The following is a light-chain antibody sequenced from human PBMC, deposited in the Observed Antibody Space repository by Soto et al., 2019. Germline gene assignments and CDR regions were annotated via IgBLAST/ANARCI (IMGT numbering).Light chain of an antibody. CDR3: QQSYSTPIT. J-gene: IGKJ5*01. V-gene: IGKV1-39*01. CDR1: QSINFY. CDR2: AAS. Sequence: DIQMTQSPSSLSASLGDRVTITCRASQSINFYVNWFQQKPGKAPKLLIYAASSLPSGDPSRFSGSGSGTDFTLTISSLQPEDFATYYCQQSYSTPITLGQGTRLEIK.